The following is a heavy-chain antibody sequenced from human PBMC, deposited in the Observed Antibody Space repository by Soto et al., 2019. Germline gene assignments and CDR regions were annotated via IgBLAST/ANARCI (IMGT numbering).Heavy chain of an antibody. CDR3: ARSDCTSTSCYVVWFDP. Sequence: EVQLVESGGGLVKPGGSLRLSCAASGFSFSNYGMNWVRQAPGKGLEWVSSISSSSSYISYADSVKGRFTISRYNAKNSVYLQMNSLRAEDTAVYYCARSDCTSTSCYVVWFDPWGQGTLVTVSS. V-gene: IGHV3-21*01. D-gene: IGHD2-2*01. CDR2: ISSSSSYI. J-gene: IGHJ5*02. CDR1: GFSFSNYG.